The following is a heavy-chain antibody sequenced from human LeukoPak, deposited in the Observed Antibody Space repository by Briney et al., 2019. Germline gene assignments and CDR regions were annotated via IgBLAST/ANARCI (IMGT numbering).Heavy chain of an antibody. V-gene: IGHV4-4*07. Sequence: SETLTLTCTVSGGSISTYYWSWIRQPAGKGLEWIGRIYISGSTNYNPSLKSRVTMSVDTSKNQFSLKLSSVTAADTAIYYCARGPTTVTVRFGFDPWGQGTLVTVSS. CDR3: ARGPTTVTVRFGFDP. D-gene: IGHD4-17*01. J-gene: IGHJ5*02. CDR1: GGSISTYY. CDR2: IYISGST.